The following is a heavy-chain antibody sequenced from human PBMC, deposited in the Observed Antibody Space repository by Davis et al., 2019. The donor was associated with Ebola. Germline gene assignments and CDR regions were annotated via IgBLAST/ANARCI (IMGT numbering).Heavy chain of an antibody. CDR2: INPSGST. CDR1: GGSFSGHY. D-gene: IGHD2-15*01. Sequence: SETLSLTCAVYGGSFSGHYWTWIRQPPGKGLEWIGEINPSGSTNYSPSLKSRVTISLDTSKNQISLRLSSVTAADTAVYYCAREVVYCSGGSCYSGWFDPWGQGTLVTVSS. V-gene: IGHV4-34*01. J-gene: IGHJ5*02. CDR3: AREVVYCSGGSCYSGWFDP.